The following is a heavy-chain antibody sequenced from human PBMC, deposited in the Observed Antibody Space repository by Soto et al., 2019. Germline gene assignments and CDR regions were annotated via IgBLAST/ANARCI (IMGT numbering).Heavy chain of an antibody. CDR2: IWNDGRNK. J-gene: IGHJ4*02. D-gene: IGHD3-3*01. CDR3: AKDRVLEWSRGAFDH. V-gene: IGHV3-33*06. CDR1: GFFFSNYG. Sequence: QVQLVESGGGVVQPGRSLRLSCAASGFFFSNYGMHWVRQAPGKGLEWVAVIWNDGRNKDYADSVRGRFTISRDNSQNTVYLEMNSLRVEDTAVYFCAKDRVLEWSRGAFDHWGQEILVTVSS.